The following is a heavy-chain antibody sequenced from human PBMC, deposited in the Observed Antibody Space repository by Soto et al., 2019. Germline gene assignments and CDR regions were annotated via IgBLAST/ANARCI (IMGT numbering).Heavy chain of an antibody. D-gene: IGHD1-26*01. Sequence: PRGSLRLSCAASGFTFSSYSMNWVRQAPGKGLEWVSYISSSSSTIYYADSVKGRFTISRDNAKNSLYLQMNSLRDEDTAVYYCAGDVKSGSYYCSSFIDAFDIWGQGTMVTVSS. CDR1: GFTFSSYS. CDR2: ISSSSSTI. CDR3: AGDVKSGSYYCSSFIDAFDI. V-gene: IGHV3-48*02. J-gene: IGHJ3*02.